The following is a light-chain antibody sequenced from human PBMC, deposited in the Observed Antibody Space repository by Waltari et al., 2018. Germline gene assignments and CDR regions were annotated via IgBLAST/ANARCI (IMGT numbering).Light chain of an antibody. J-gene: IGKJ3*01. CDR2: WAS. CDR3: LQHYTAPIT. CDR1: QDVTNA. Sequence: IVMTQSPECMGVSLGERATINCKSSQDVTNALSWYKQQPGQPPELLIYWASTCESGVPDRFSASGFGTYCTLTIRSLKAEDVTVNYCLQHYTAPITIGPGTRVDI. V-gene: IGKV4-1*01.